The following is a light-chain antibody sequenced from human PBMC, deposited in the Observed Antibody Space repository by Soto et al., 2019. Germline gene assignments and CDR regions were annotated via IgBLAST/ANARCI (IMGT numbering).Light chain of an antibody. CDR1: QSISSW. Sequence: DIPMTQSPSTLSASVGDRVTITCRASQSISSWLARYQQKPGKAPKLLIYKASSLESGVPSRFSGSGSGTEFTLTISSLQPDDFATYYCQQYNSFPTFGQGTKVEIK. J-gene: IGKJ1*01. CDR2: KAS. V-gene: IGKV1-5*03. CDR3: QQYNSFPT.